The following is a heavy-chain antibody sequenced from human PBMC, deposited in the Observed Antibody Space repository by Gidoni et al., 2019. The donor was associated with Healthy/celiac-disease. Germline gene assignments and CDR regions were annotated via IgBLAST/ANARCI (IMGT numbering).Heavy chain of an antibody. J-gene: IGHJ5*02. D-gene: IGHD6-19*01. CDR3: ARETQWLVFS. CDR1: GGSISSSSYY. CDR2: IYYSGIT. V-gene: IGHV4-39*07. Sequence: QLQLQESGPGLVKPSENLSLTCTVSGGSISSSSYYWGWIRQPPGKGLEWLGSIYYSGITYYTPSLKSRVTISVDTSKNQFSLKLSSVTAADTAVYYCARETQWLVFSWGQGTLVTVSS.